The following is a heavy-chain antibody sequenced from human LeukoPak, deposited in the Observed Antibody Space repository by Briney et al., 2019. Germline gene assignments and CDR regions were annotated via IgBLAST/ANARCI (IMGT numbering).Heavy chain of an antibody. CDR3: ATQAPTVDIVATIRYGMDV. CDR1: GYTLPELS. D-gene: IGHD5-12*01. J-gene: IGHJ6*02. CDR2: FDPEDGET. Sequence: ASVKVSCKVSGYTLPELSMHWVRQAPGKGLEWMGGFDPEDGETIYAQKFQGRVTMTEDTSTDTAYMELSSLRSEDTAVYYCATQAPTVDIVATIRYGMDVWGQGTTVTVSS. V-gene: IGHV1-24*01.